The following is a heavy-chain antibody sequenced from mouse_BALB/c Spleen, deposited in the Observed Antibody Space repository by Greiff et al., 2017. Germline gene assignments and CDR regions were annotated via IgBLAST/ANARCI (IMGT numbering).Heavy chain of an antibody. D-gene: IGHD3-3*01. CDR3: ARDIGGFAY. CDR1: GFTFTDYY. CDR2: IRNKANGYTT. J-gene: IGHJ3*01. Sequence: EVKVEESGGGLVQPGGSLRLSCATSGFTFTDYYMSWVRQPPGKALEWLGFIRNKANGYTTEYSASVKGRFTISRDNSQSILYLQMNTLRAEDSATYYCARDIGGFAYWGQGTLVTVSA. V-gene: IGHV7-3*02.